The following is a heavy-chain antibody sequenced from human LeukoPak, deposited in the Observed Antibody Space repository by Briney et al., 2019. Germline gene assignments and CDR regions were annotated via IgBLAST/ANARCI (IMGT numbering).Heavy chain of an antibody. V-gene: IGHV4-39*01. J-gene: IGHJ4*02. CDR1: GGSISSRRYY. CDR2: TYNSGTM. CDR3: ARHVGRAGDEPYFDY. Sequence: SETLSLTCTVSGGSISSRRYYWGWIRQPPGQGLEGIGSTYNSGTMYYDTSLKSRVTISVDTSKNQFSLNLISVTAADTAVYYCARHVGRAGDEPYFDYWGQGALVTVSS. D-gene: IGHD4-17*01.